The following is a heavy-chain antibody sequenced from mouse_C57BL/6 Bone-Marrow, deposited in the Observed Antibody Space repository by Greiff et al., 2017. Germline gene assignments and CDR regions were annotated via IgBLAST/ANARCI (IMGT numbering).Heavy chain of an antibody. CDR1: GFNIKDDY. CDR2: IDPENGDT. V-gene: IGHV14-4*01. J-gene: IGHJ2*01. Sequence: EVQLQQSGAELVRPGASVKLSCTASGFNIKDDYMHWVKQRPEQGLEWIGWIDPENGDTEYASKFQGKATITADTSSNTAYLHLSSLTSEDADVYYSTTPVQGDYWGQGTTLTVSS. CDR3: TTPVQGDY.